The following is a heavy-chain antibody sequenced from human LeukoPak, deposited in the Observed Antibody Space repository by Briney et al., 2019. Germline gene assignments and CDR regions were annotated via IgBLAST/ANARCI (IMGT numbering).Heavy chain of an antibody. CDR3: AKGYSYGLRNFDY. CDR2: ISGSGGST. CDR1: GFTFSSYG. D-gene: IGHD5-18*01. Sequence: GGSLRLSCAASGFTFSSYGMSWVRQAPGKGLEWVSAISGSGGSTYYADSVKGRFTIYRDNSKNTLYLQMNSLRAEDTAVYYCAKGYSYGLRNFDYWGQGTLVTVSS. V-gene: IGHV3-23*01. J-gene: IGHJ4*02.